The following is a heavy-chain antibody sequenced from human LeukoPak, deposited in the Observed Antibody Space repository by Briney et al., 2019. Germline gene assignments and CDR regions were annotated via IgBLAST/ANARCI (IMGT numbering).Heavy chain of an antibody. V-gene: IGHV4-38-2*01. CDR1: GYSISSGYY. Sequence: SETLSLTCAVSGYSISSGYYGGWTRQPPGEGLEWIGSIYHSGSTYYNPSLKSRVTISVDTSKNQFSLKLSSVTAADTAVYYCARVSTGWFDPWGQGTLGTVSS. CDR2: IYHSGST. CDR3: ARVSTGWFDP. D-gene: IGHD2-8*02. J-gene: IGHJ5*02.